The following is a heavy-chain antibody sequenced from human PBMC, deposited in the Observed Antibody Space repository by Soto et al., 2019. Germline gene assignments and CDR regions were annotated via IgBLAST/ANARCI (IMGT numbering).Heavy chain of an antibody. V-gene: IGHV4-34*01. CDR3: ARAQRCSGGSCYSPDYYYYGMDV. CDR2: INHSGST. Sequence: SETLSLTCAVYGGSFSGYYWSWIRQPPGKGLEWIGEINHSGSTNYNPSLKSRVTISVDTSKNQFSLKLSSVTAADTAVYYCARAQRCSGGSCYSPDYYYYGMDVWAKGPRSPSP. J-gene: IGHJ6*02. CDR1: GGSFSGYY. D-gene: IGHD2-15*01.